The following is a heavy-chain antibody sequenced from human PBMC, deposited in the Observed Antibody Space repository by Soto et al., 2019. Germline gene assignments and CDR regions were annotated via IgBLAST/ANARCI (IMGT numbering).Heavy chain of an antibody. J-gene: IGHJ4*02. V-gene: IGHV3-7*01. CDR2: IKEDASEE. CDR1: GFTFSTYW. Sequence: EVQLVQSGGDLVQPGGSLRLSCVASGFTFSTYWMTWVRQAPGMGLEWVAGIKEDASEEVYVDSVKGRFSSSRDNAKNSLYLQLNGLRADYTTVYYCATAISSPFSNFDSWGQGSLVTVSS. CDR3: ATAISSPFSNFDS. D-gene: IGHD2-2*01.